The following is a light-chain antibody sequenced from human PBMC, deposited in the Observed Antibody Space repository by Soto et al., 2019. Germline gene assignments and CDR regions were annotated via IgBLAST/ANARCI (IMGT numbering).Light chain of an antibody. Sequence: DIQLLQSLPSLSASVGASFTITCLASQGISSYLAWYQQKPGKAHKLVIYAASTLQSGVPSRFSGSGSGTDVTLTISSLQPEEFATYYCQKCKSYPWTVGQGTKVDIK. J-gene: IGKJ1*01. V-gene: IGKV1-9*01. CDR1: QGISSY. CDR2: AAS. CDR3: QKCKSYPWT.